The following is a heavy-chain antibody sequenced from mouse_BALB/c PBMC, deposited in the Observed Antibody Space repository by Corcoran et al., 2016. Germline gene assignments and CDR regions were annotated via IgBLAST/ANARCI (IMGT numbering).Heavy chain of an antibody. CDR3: AGRAGPYYFDY. J-gene: IGHJ2*01. CDR1: GYTFTNYG. Sequence: QIQLVQSGPELKKPGETVKISCKASGYTFTNYGMNWVKQAPGKGLKWMGWINTYTGEPTYADDFKGRFAFSLETSASTAYLQINNLKNEDTATYFCAGRAGPYYFDYWGQGTTLTVSS. CDR2: INTYTGEP. V-gene: IGHV9-3-1*01. D-gene: IGHD3-1*01.